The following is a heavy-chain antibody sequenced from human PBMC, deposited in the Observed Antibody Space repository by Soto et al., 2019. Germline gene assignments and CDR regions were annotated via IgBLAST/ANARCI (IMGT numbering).Heavy chain of an antibody. CDR3: ASHHRTGNYGYYYYGMDV. D-gene: IGHD4-4*01. CDR1: GFTFSSYA. CDR2: ISGSGGRT. V-gene: IGHV3-23*01. J-gene: IGHJ6*02. Sequence: EVPLLESGGGLVQPGGSLRLSCAASGFTFSSYAMSWVRQAPGKGLEWVSGISGSGGRTYYADSVKGRFTISRDNSKNTLYLQMNSLRAEDTAVYYCASHHRTGNYGYYYYGMDVWGQGTTVTVSS.